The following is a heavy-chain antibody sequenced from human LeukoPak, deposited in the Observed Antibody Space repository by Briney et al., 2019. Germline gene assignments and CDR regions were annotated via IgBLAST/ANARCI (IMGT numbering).Heavy chain of an antibody. V-gene: IGHV3-23*01. CDR2: ISGSGGST. J-gene: IGHJ6*03. Sequence: GGSLRLSCAASGFTFSSYAMSWVRQAPGKGLEWVSAISGSGGSTYYADSVKGRFTISRDNSKNTLYLQMNSLRAEDTAVYYCAKDHGGWPTYYYYYMDVWGKGTTVTVSS. CDR1: GFTFSSYA. D-gene: IGHD6-19*01. CDR3: AKDHGGWPTYYYYYMDV.